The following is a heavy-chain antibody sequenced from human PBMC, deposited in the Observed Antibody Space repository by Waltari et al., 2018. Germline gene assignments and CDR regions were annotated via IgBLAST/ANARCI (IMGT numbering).Heavy chain of an antibody. V-gene: IGHV4-34*01. J-gene: IGHJ4*02. CDR3: ARGTVTTNYFDY. CDR1: GGSFSGYY. D-gene: IGHD4-17*01. Sequence: QVQLQQWGAGLLKPSETLSLTCAVYGGSFSGYYWSWIRQPPGKGLEWIGEINHSGSTNYNPSLKSRVTISVDTSKNQFSLKLSSVTAADTAVYYCARGTVTTNYFDYWGQGTLVTVSS. CDR2: INHSGST.